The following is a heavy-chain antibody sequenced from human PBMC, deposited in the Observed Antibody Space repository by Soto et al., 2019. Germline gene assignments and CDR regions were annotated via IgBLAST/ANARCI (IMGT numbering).Heavy chain of an antibody. V-gene: IGHV3-30*18. CDR3: AKDYDFWSASVNPYFDS. CDR1: GFTFAHYA. D-gene: IGHD3-3*01. J-gene: IGHJ4*02. Sequence: QAQLVESGGGVVQPGTSLRLSCEASGFTFAHYAMHWVRHSPGKGLEWVAFMSHDENRKLYSDSVKGRFTISRDNSKSTLYLQMNRLRAEDSAIYYCAKDYDFWSASVNPYFDSWGLGTLVTVSS. CDR2: MSHDENRK.